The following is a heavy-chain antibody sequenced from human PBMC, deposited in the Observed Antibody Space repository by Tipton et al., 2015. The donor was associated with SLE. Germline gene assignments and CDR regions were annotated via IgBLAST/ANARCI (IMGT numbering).Heavy chain of an antibody. CDR2: ISYDESIK. CDR1: GYTFPTYA. J-gene: IGHJ3*02. D-gene: IGHD3-3*01. V-gene: IGHV3-30*04. Sequence: SLRLSCAASGYTFPTYAMHWVRQAPGKGLEWVAVISYDESIKYYADSVKGRFTISRDESKNTMYLQMNSLRPEDTAVYYCAREEVIMNAFDIWGQGTMVTVSS. CDR3: AREEVIMNAFDI.